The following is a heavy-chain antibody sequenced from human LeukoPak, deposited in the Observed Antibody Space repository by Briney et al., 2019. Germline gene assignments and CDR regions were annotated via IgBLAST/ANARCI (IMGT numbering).Heavy chain of an antibody. V-gene: IGHV4-31*03. CDR1: GGSISRSGYY. Sequence: SQTLSLTCTVSGGSISRSGYYWSWIRQHPGKGLEWIGYIYYSGSTYYNPSLKSRVTISVDTSKNQFSLKLSSVTAADTAVYYCARDLRSSSSSGINYYGVDVWGQGTTVTVSS. D-gene: IGHD6-6*01. CDR3: ARDLRSSSSSGINYYGVDV. CDR2: IYYSGST. J-gene: IGHJ6*02.